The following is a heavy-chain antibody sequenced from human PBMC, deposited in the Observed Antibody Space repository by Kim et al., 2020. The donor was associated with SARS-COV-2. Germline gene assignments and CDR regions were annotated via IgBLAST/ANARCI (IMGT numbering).Heavy chain of an antibody. D-gene: IGHD2-15*01. V-gene: IGHV3-73*01. CDR1: GFTFDGFA. J-gene: IGHJ4*02. CDR3: GTSYWSDGACYDTRVDY. Sequence: GGSLRLSCAASGFTFDGFAIHWFRQASGNGLEWVGRVRGKANNYATIYTVSVNGRLTKSRDDSMNTAFLQMNSLRTEDTSVYYCGTSYWSDGACYDTRVDYWGQGTLVTVSS. CDR2: VRGKANNYAT.